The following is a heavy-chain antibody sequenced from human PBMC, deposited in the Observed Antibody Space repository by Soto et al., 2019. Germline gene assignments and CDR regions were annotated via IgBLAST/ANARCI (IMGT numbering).Heavy chain of an antibody. V-gene: IGHV3-15*01. CDR3: AIATGQIAGAPRPSS. Sequence: EVQLVESGGGLVQPGESLRLSCATSGLSFSGDWMYWVRQAPGKGPEWVGRIKSKTYGETTDYSSPVRGRFTISRDNCKSTVYLQRANLCTDDTAVYNCAIATGQIAGAPRPSSWGHGTLVNVSS. CDR2: IKSKTYGETT. CDR1: GLSFSGDW. D-gene: IGHD4-17*01. J-gene: IGHJ4*01.